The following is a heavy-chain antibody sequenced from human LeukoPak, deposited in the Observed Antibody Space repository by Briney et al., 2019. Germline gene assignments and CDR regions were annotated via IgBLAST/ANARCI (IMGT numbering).Heavy chain of an antibody. Sequence: ASVKVSCKASGYTFTFYDIHWVRQAPGQGLEWMGWMNPNSGNTGYAQKFQGRVTSTRNTSTGTAYMELSSLRSDDTAVYYCARGMRDAFEIWGQGTMVTVSS. V-gene: IGHV1-8*03. CDR3: ARGMRDAFEI. CDR2: MNPNSGNT. J-gene: IGHJ3*02. CDR1: GYTFTFYD.